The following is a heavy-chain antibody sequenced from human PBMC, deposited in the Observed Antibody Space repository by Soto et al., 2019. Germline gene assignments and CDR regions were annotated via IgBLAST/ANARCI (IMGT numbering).Heavy chain of an antibody. CDR3: TTVGTYYYDSSGYYPFDY. D-gene: IGHD3-22*01. CDR1: GFTFSSYA. CDR2: IKSKTDGGTT. Sequence: EVQLLESGGGLVQPGGSLRLSCAASGFTFSSYAMSWVRQAPGKGLEWVGRIKSKTDGGTTDYAAPEKGRFTISRDDSKNTLYLQMNSLKTEDTAVYYCTTVGTYYYDSSGYYPFDYWGQGTLVTVSS. J-gene: IGHJ4*02. V-gene: IGHV3-15*01.